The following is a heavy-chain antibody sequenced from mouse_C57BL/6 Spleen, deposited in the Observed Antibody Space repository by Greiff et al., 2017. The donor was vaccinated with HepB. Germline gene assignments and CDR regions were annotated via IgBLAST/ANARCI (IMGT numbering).Heavy chain of an antibody. J-gene: IGHJ4*01. CDR1: GYSFTDYN. V-gene: IGHV1-39*01. CDR2: INPNYGTT. CDR3: ARLAYYSNHYAMDY. Sequence: VHVKQSGPELVKPGASVKISCKASGYSFTDYNMNWVKQSNGKSLEWIGVINPNYGTTSYNQKFKGKATLTVDQSSSTAYMQLNSLTSEDSAVYYCARLAYYSNHYAMDYWGQGTSVTVSS. D-gene: IGHD2-5*01.